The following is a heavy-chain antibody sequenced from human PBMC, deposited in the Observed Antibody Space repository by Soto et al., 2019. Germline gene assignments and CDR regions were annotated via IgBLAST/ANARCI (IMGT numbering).Heavy chain of an antibody. V-gene: IGHV4-59*01. D-gene: IGHD3-10*01. J-gene: IGHJ6*02. CDR1: GGSISSYY. CDR2: IYYSGST. CDR3: ARQYYYGSGSSLYYYYYGMDV. Sequence: SETLSLTCTVSGGSISSYYWSWIRQPPGKGLEWIGYIYYSGSTNYNPSLKSRVTISVDTSKNQFSLKLSSVTAADTAVYYRARQYYYGSGSSLYYYYYGMDVWGQGTTVTVSS.